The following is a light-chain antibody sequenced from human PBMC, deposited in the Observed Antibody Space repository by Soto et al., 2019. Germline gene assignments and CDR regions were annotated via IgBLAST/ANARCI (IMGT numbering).Light chain of an antibody. CDR3: QQYGISPLALT. CDR1: QSVHVSY. CDR2: GTS. V-gene: IGKV3-20*01. Sequence: EVVLTQSPGTLSLSPGETATLSCRASQSVHVSYLAWYQQKPGQAPSLLIYGTSSSATGIPDRFSGSGSGTDFSPTTSRLEPEDFALYYCQQYGISPLALTFGGGTKVEMK. J-gene: IGKJ4*01.